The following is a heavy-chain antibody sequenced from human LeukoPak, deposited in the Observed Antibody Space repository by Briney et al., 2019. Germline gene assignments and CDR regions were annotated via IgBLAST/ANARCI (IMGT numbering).Heavy chain of an antibody. D-gene: IGHD3-10*01. V-gene: IGHV1-58*02. CDR3: AAVPYYGSGSYYNGPNDAFDI. Sequence: SVKVSCKASGFTFTSSAMQWVRQARGQRLEWIGWIVVGSGNTNYAQKFQERVTITRDMSTSTAYMELSRLRSEDTAVYYCAAVPYYGSGSYYNGPNDAFDIWGQGTMVTVSS. J-gene: IGHJ3*02. CDR1: GFTFTSSA. CDR2: IVVGSGNT.